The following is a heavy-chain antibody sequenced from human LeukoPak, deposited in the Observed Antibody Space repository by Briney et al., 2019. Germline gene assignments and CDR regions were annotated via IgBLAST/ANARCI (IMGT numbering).Heavy chain of an antibody. V-gene: IGHV3-73*01. CDR3: AGDYDSWTGLNY. D-gene: IGHD3-3*01. J-gene: IGHJ4*02. CDR1: GFTFSGSA. CDR2: IVDKANNYAT. Sequence: GGSLTLSCAASGFTFSGSAMHWVRQPPGKGLEWVGRIVDKANNYATEYAASVKGRFTISRDDSRNTAYLQMNSLETEDTAVYYCAGDYDSWTGLNYWGQGTLVAVSS.